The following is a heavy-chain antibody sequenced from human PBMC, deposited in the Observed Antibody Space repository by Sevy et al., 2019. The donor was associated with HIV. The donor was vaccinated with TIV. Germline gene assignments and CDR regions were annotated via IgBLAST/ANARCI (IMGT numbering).Heavy chain of an antibody. D-gene: IGHD2-21*02. V-gene: IGHV3-48*02. CDR1: GFTFSRYS. Sequence: GGSLRLSCAASGFTFSRYSMNWVRQAPGKGLEWISYISDNSAAIYYSDSVKGRFTVSRDNDNDALYLQLNSLRYDDTALYYCSRGPDCGGDCDIGFYYPIDVWGQGTTVTVSS. CDR3: SRGPDCGGDCDIGFYYPIDV. J-gene: IGHJ6*02. CDR2: ISDNSAAI.